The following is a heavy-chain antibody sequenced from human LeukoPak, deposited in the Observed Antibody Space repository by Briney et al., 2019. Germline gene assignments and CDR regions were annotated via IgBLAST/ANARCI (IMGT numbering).Heavy chain of an antibody. J-gene: IGHJ5*02. V-gene: IGHV4-34*01. CDR1: GGSISGYY. CDR3: ARRRRIIAGSYNWFDP. D-gene: IGHD6-13*01. CDR2: INHSGST. Sequence: SETLSLTCTVSGGSISGYYWSWIRQPPGNGLEWIGEINHSGSTNYNPSLKSRVTISVDTSKNQFSLKLSSVTAADTAVYYCARRRRIIAGSYNWFDPWGQGTLVTVSS.